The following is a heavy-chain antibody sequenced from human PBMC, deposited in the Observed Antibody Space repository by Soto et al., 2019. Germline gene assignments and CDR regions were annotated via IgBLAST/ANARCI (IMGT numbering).Heavy chain of an antibody. J-gene: IGHJ3*02. CDR3: AKPTNTGWSLVKAIRDAFDI. CDR1: GFTFDDYT. Sequence: GGSLRLSCAASGFTFDDYTMHWVRQAPGKGLEWVSLISWDGGSTYYADSVKGQFTISRDNSKNTLYLQMNSLRAEDTAVYYCAKPTNTGWSLVKAIRDAFDIWGQGTMVTVSS. CDR2: ISWDGGST. D-gene: IGHD6-19*01. V-gene: IGHV3-43*01.